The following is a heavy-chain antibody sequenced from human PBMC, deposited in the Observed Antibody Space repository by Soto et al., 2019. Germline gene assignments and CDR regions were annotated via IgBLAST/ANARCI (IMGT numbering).Heavy chain of an antibody. CDR1: GFTFSSYA. CDR2: ISGSGGST. V-gene: IGHV3-23*01. D-gene: IGHD3-10*01. CDR3: AKAAWFGDLNAAWFDP. J-gene: IGHJ5*02. Sequence: EVQLLESGGGLVQPGGSLRLSCAASGFTFSSYAMSWVRQAPGKGLEWVSAISGSGGSTYYADSVKGRFTISRDNSKNTLYLQMNSLRAEDTGVYYCAKAAWFGDLNAAWFDPWGQGTLVTVSS.